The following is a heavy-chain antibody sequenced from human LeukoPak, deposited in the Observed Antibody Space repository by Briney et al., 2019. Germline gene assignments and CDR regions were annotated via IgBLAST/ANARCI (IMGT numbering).Heavy chain of an antibody. J-gene: IGHJ4*02. Sequence: GGSLRLSCAASGFTFSGSAMHWVRQASGKGLEWVGRIRSKANSYATAYAASVKGRFTISRDDSKNTAYLQMNSLKTEDTAVYYCTRPGSIVGATGSGDYWGQGTLVTVSS. CDR1: GFTFSGSA. V-gene: IGHV3-73*01. CDR2: IRSKANSYAT. D-gene: IGHD1-26*01. CDR3: TRPGSIVGATGSGDY.